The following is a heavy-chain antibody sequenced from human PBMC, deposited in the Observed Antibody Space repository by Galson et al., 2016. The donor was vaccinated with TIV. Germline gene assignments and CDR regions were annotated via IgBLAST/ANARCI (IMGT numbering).Heavy chain of an antibody. J-gene: IGHJ2*01. V-gene: IGHV4-30-2*01. CDR1: GGSISNDDYS. CDR2: IYDNGSA. D-gene: IGHD2-2*03. CDR3: ARRYTSFSDLDNWFFDL. Sequence: LSLTCAVSGGSISNDDYSWSWLRQPPGDGLEWIGYIYDNGSAYYSPSLKRRVSISLDKSKNQFSLKLTSVTAADAAIYYCARRYTSFSDLDNWFFDLWGRGTLVTVSS.